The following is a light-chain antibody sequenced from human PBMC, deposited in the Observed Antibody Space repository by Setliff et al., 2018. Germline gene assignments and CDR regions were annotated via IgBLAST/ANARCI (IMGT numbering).Light chain of an antibody. CDR3: LQSYSTPPWT. CDR2: AAT. CDR1: QSIRSH. J-gene: IGKJ1*01. Sequence: DIQMTQSPSSLSASVGDRVTITCRTSQSIRSHLHWYQQKPGKGPKLLIYAATTLDSGVPSRFSASGSGAEFTLTISSLQPEDFATYYCLQSYSTPPWTFGQGTKVDIK. V-gene: IGKV1-39*01.